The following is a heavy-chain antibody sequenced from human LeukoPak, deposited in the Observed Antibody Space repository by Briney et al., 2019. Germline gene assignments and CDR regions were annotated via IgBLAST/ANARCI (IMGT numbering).Heavy chain of an antibody. J-gene: IGHJ4*02. V-gene: IGHV3-7*03. CDR3: AKSHCGRFSCSRADF. D-gene: IGHD2-2*01. CDR2: IKQDGSEK. CDR1: GFSFSSYW. Sequence: PGGSLRLSCAASGFSFSSYWMSWVRQAPGKGLEWVANIKQDGSEKYYVDSVKGRFTISRDNAKNSLYLQMNSLRDDDTAVYYCAKSHCGRFSCSRADFWGQGTLVTVSS.